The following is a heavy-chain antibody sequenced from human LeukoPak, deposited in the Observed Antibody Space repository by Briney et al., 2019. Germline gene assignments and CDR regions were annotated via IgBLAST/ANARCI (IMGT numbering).Heavy chain of an antibody. J-gene: IGHJ5*02. CDR3: VRLATLAA. V-gene: IGHV3-74*01. CDR1: GFTFSTYW. D-gene: IGHD6-19*01. Sequence: PGGSLRLSCAASGFTFSTYWIHWVRHAPGKGLVWVSGINSDGSSTSYADSVKGRFTISRDNAKNMLYLQMNSLRAEDTAVYYCVRLATLAAWGQGTLVIVSS. CDR2: INSDGSST.